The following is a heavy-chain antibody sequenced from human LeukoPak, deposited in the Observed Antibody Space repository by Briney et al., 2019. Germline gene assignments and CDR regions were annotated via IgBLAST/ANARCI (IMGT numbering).Heavy chain of an antibody. V-gene: IGHV4-4*07. D-gene: IGHD2-2*01. CDR2: IYTSGST. CDR3: ARGGIVVVPAAHHAFDI. CDR1: GGSISSYY. Sequence: SETLSLTRTVSGGSISSYYWSWIRQPAGKGLEWIGRIYTSGSTNYNPSLKSRVTMSVDTSKNQFSLKLSSVTAADTAVYYCARGGIVVVPAAHHAFDIWGQGTMVTVSS. J-gene: IGHJ3*02.